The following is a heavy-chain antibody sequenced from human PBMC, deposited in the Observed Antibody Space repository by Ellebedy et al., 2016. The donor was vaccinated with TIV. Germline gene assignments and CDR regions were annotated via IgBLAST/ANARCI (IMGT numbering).Heavy chain of an antibody. D-gene: IGHD1-7*01. CDR1: GFTFTKAW. V-gene: IGHV3-33*03. CDR3: AKDRLELPLAYFDS. Sequence: GESLKISXAASGFTFTKAWMSWLRQAPGKGLEWAAVIWYDGSNKYYADSVKGRFTISRDKSKKTLYLQMNSLRAEDTAIYYCAKDRLELPLAYFDSWGQGTLVTVSS. CDR2: IWYDGSNK. J-gene: IGHJ4*02.